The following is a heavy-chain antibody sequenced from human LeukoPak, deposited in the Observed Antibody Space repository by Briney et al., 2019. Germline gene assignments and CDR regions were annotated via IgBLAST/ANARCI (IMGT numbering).Heavy chain of an antibody. CDR1: GFTFSSYN. V-gene: IGHV3-48*01. CDR2: ISGSGGTI. Sequence: GGSLRLSCAASGFTFSSYNMNWVRQAPGKGLKWVSYISGSGGTIYYADSVKGRFTIPRDNAKNSLYLQINSLRAEDTAVYYCARGSSSGWYFDYWGQGTLVTVSS. D-gene: IGHD6-25*01. CDR3: ARGSSSGWYFDY. J-gene: IGHJ4*02.